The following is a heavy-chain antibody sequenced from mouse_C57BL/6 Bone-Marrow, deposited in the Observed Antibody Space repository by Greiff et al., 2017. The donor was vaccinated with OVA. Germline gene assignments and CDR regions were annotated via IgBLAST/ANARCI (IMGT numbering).Heavy chain of an antibody. V-gene: IGHV5-4*01. J-gene: IGHJ4*01. CDR2: ISDGCSYT. Sequence: EVHLVESGGGLVKPGGSLKLSCAASGFTFSSYAMSWVRQTPEKRLEWVATISDGCSYTYYPDNVKGRFTISRDNAKNNLYLQMSHLKSEDTAMYYCAREGFRRGYYYAMDYWGQGTSVTVSS. CDR3: AREGFRRGYYYAMDY. CDR1: GFTFSSYA.